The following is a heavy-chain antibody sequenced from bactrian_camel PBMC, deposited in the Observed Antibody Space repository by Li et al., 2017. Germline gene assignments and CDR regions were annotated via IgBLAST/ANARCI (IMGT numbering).Heavy chain of an antibody. D-gene: IGHD1*01. J-gene: IGHJ4*01. CDR2: IDRDGST. CDR1: VHGTGNYC. CDR3: AKWRHRDLHY. V-gene: IGHV3S55*01. Sequence: VQLVESGGGSVQDGGSLRLSCVVSVHGTGNYCAGWFRQAPGKEREGVAGIDRDGSTNYADSVKGRFTISRDNAKNTLYLQLNSLKPEDTAMYYCAKWRHRDLHYWGQGTQVTVS.